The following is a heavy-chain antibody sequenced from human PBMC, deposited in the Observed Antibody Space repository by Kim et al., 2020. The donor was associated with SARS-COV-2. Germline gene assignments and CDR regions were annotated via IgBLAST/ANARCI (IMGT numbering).Heavy chain of an antibody. Sequence: YNPALTSRVTMSVHPSKNQFSLRLSSVTAADTAVYYCARYRAVFVFDYWGQGTLVTVSS. V-gene: IGHV4-59*10. J-gene: IGHJ4*02. D-gene: IGHD3-3*01. CDR3: ARYRAVFVFDY.